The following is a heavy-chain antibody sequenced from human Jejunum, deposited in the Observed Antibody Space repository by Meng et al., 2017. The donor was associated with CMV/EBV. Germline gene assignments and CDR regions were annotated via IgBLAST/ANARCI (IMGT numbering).Heavy chain of an antibody. Sequence: QVDLQESGAGLLKPSETLSLTCTVSRGSLSFYYWSWIRKPAGKGLEWIGRIFTTGSTNYHPSLKSRVTMSVDTSKNQISLRLTSVTAADTAIYYCVRETDMTVGPHFDYWGQGALVTASS. CDR1: RGSLSFYY. V-gene: IGHV4-4*07. J-gene: IGHJ4*02. CDR2: IFTTGST. D-gene: IGHD3-22*01. CDR3: VRETDMTVGPHFDY.